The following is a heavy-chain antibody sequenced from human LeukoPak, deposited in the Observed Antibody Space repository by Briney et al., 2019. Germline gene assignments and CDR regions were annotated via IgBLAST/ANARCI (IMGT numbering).Heavy chain of an antibody. Sequence: ASVKVSCKASGYTFTSYGISWVRQAPGQGLEWMGWISAYNGNTNYAQNVQGRVTMSRDTSTSTAYMELRSLRSDDTAVYYCARLDIVSILFDSWGQGTLVTVSS. CDR1: GYTFTSYG. J-gene: IGHJ4*02. CDR2: ISAYNGNT. V-gene: IGHV1-18*01. D-gene: IGHD5/OR15-5a*01. CDR3: ARLDIVSILFDS.